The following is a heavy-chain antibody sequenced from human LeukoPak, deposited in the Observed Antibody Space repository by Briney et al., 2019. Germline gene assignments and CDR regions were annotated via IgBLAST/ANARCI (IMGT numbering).Heavy chain of an antibody. CDR2: IYYSGST. Sequence: SETLSLTCTVSGGSISSYYWSWIRQPPGKGLEWIGYIYYSGSTNYNPSLKSRVTISVDTSKDQFSLKLSSVTAAVTAVYYCARSVYYYDSSLIGYWGQGTLVTVSS. J-gene: IGHJ4*02. D-gene: IGHD3-22*01. CDR3: ARSVYYYDSSLIGY. V-gene: IGHV4-59*01. CDR1: GGSISSYY.